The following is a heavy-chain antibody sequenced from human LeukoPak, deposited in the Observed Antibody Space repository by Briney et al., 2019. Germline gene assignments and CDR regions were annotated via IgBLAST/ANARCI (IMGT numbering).Heavy chain of an antibody. Sequence: SETLSLTCTLSGRSISISSYYWGWIREPPAKGLELIGSIYYSGSPYYNPSLKSRFTISVDTSKNQFSLKLSSLTPADTAVYYSPLAGNCSTTNCLLDPWGQGPLVTVSS. CDR3: PLAGNCSTTNCLLDP. V-gene: IGHV4-39*01. D-gene: IGHD2-2*01. J-gene: IGHJ5*02. CDR2: IYYSGSP. CDR1: GRSISISSYY.